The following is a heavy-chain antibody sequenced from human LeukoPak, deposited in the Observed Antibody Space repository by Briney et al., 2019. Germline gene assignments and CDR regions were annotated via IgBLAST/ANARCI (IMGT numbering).Heavy chain of an antibody. J-gene: IGHJ4*02. V-gene: IGHV1-2*02. CDR1: GYTFTGYY. CDR2: INPNSGGT. CDR3: ARTPFMELAVDY. D-gene: IGHD3-3*01. Sequence: ASVKVSCKASGYTFTGYYMHWVRQAPGQGLEWMGWINPNSGGTNYAQKFQGRVTMTRDTSISTAYMELSWLRSDDTAVYYCARTPFMELAVDYWGQGTLVTVSS.